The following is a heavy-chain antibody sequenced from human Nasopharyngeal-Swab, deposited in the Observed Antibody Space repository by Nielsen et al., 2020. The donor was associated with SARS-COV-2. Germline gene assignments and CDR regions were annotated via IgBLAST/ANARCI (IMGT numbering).Heavy chain of an antibody. D-gene: IGHD6-13*01. CDR2: ITGNGDTT. CDR3: ARPLSRDSTWTTEANWFDP. CDR1: GFPFSSYS. J-gene: IGHJ5*02. Sequence: GVLKISCAASGFPFSSYSMSWLRQAPGKGLEWVSTITGNGDTTYYADSVKGRFTISRDNSENTVYLQMNSLRAEDTALYHCARPLSRDSTWTTEANWFDPWGQGTLVTVSS. V-gene: IGHV3-23*01.